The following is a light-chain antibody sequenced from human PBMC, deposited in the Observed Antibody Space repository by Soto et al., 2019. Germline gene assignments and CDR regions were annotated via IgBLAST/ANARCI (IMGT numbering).Light chain of an antibody. CDR1: SSNIGNNF. CDR3: ATWDSSLIAGV. J-gene: IGLJ2*01. Sequence: QSVLTQPPSVSAAPGQKVTISCSGSSSNIGNNFVSWYQHLPGTAPKLLIYDNNKRPSGIPDRFSGTKSGTSATLGITGLQTGDEAHYYCATWDSSLIAGVFGGGTKVTAL. CDR2: DNN. V-gene: IGLV1-51*01.